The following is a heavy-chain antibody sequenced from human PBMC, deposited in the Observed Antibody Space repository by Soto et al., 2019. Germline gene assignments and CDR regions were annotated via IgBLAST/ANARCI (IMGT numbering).Heavy chain of an antibody. D-gene: IGHD3-10*02. CDR1: GGSVSSFSYY. CDR2: IHHSGAT. J-gene: IGHJ6*02. Sequence: VQLQESGPGLVKASETLSLICSVSGGSVSSFSYYWSWIRQPPGRRPEWIGYIHHSGATRYSPSRSDRVSISLDTCKNHLARKLNSVTASDTAVYYCARDHDMFDSPPRSPQFYHGMDVWGQGTTVIVSS. CDR3: ARDHDMFDSPPRSPQFYHGMDV. V-gene: IGHV4-61*03.